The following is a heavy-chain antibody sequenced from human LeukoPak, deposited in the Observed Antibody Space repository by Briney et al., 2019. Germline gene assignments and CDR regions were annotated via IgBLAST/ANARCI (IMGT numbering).Heavy chain of an antibody. D-gene: IGHD5-24*01. CDR1: GFTFSDYY. Sequence: GGSLRLSCAASGFTFSDYYMSWIRQAPGKGLEWVSYISSSGSTIYYADSVKGRFTISRDNAKNSLYLQMNSLRAEDTAVHYCAREERWLQFGFDYWGQGTLVTVSS. CDR2: ISSSGSTI. V-gene: IGHV3-11*01. J-gene: IGHJ4*02. CDR3: AREERWLQFGFDY.